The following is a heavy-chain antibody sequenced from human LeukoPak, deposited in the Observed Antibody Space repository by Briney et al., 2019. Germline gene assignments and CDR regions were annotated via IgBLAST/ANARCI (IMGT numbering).Heavy chain of an antibody. D-gene: IGHD6-19*01. CDR2: INHGGST. V-gene: IGHV4-34*01. CDR1: GGSFSGYY. Sequence: PSETLSLTCAVYGGSFSGYYWSWVRQPPGKGLEWIGEINHGGSTNYNPSLKSRVTISVDTSKNQFSLKLSSVTAADTAVYYCARHGWHAWYFDLWGRGTLVTVSS. J-gene: IGHJ2*01. CDR3: ARHGWHAWYFDL.